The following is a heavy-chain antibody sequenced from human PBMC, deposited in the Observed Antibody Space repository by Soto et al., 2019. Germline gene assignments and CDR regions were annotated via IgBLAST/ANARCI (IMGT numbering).Heavy chain of an antibody. CDR2: IYYSGST. CDR3: ARQWLVQYYFDY. Sequence: SETLSLTCTVSGGSISSSSYYWGWIRQPPGKGLEWIGSIYYSGSTYYNPSLKSRVTISVDTSKNQFSLKLSSVTAADTAVYYCARQWLVQYYFDYWGQGALVTVSS. V-gene: IGHV4-39*01. J-gene: IGHJ4*02. CDR1: GGSISSSSYY. D-gene: IGHD6-19*01.